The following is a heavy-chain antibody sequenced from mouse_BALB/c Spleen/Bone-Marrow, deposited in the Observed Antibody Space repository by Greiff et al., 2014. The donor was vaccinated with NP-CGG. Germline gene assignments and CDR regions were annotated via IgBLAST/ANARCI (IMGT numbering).Heavy chain of an antibody. D-gene: IGHD2-4*01. CDR3: ARGGDDFSLEY. Sequence: QVQLQQPGTELVMPGASVKMSCKASGYAFTDRWIHWVKQRPGQGLEWIGAIDTSDSYTNYNQKFKGKATLTVDESSSTAYIHLSSLTSEDSAVYYCARGGDDFSLEYWRQTTSVPFPS. CDR2: IDTSDSYT. J-gene: IGHJ4*01. V-gene: IGHV1-69*01. CDR1: GYAFTDRW.